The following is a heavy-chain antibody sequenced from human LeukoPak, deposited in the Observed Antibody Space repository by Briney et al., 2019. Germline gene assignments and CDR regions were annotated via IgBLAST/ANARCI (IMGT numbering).Heavy chain of an antibody. CDR2: ISYSGST. CDR3: TRGGLYYYDSSGYYVFDY. Sequence: SETLSLTCTVSGGFISTYYWSWIRQPPGKGLEWIGFISYSGSTYHNPSLKSRVTMSVDTSKNQFSLKLSSVTAADTAVYYCTRGGLYYYDSSGYYVFDYWGQGTLVTVSS. J-gene: IGHJ4*02. V-gene: IGHV4-59*12. CDR1: GGFISTYY. D-gene: IGHD3-22*01.